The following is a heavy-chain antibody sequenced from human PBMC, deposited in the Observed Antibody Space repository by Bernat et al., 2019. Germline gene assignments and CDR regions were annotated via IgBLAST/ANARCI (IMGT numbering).Heavy chain of an antibody. CDR2: ISSSGSTI. CDR1: GFTFSSYE. Sequence: EVQLVESGGGLVQPGGSLRLSCAASGFTFSSYEMNWVRQAPGKGLEWVSYISSSGSTIYYADSVKGRFTISRDKAKNSLYLQMNSLRAEDTAVYYCARGVFGGVIVLGWFDPWGQGTLVTVSS. CDR3: ARGVFGGVIVLGWFDP. J-gene: IGHJ5*02. V-gene: IGHV3-48*03. D-gene: IGHD3-16*02.